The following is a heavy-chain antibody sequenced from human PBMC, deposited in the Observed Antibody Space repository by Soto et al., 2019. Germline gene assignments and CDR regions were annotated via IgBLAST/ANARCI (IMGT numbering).Heavy chain of an antibody. D-gene: IGHD3-22*01. J-gene: IGHJ3*02. V-gene: IGHV1-8*01. CDR2: MNPNSGNT. CDR3: ARGIHYDSSGYYNDAFDI. Sequence: QVPLVQSGAEVKKPGASVKVSCKASGYTFTSYDINWVRQATGQGLEWMGWMNPNSGNTGYAQKFQGRVTMTRNTSISTAYMELSSLRSEDTAVYYCARGIHYDSSGYYNDAFDIWGQGTMVTVSS. CDR1: GYTFTSYD.